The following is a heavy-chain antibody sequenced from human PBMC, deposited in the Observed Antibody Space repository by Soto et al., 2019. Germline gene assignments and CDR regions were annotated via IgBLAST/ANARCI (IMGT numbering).Heavy chain of an antibody. D-gene: IGHD1-26*01. Sequence: QVQLQESGPGLVKPSETLSLTCTVSGGSISSYYWSWIRQPAGKGLEWIVRIYTSGSTNYNPSLKSRVTMSVETSQNHCSLKMSSVTAADTAVYYCARGRFGIGASEYDYWGQGTLVTVSS. CDR3: ARGRFGIGASEYDY. J-gene: IGHJ4*02. CDR2: IYTSGST. V-gene: IGHV4-4*07. CDR1: GGSISSYY.